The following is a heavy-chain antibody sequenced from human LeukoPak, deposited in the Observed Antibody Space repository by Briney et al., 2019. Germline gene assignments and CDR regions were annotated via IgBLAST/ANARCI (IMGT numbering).Heavy chain of an antibody. J-gene: IGHJ5*02. CDR1: GFTFSSYS. D-gene: IGHD6-13*01. V-gene: IGHV3-21*01. CDR3: ARDSAAAAHNWFDP. CDR2: ISSSSSYI. Sequence: GGSLRLSCAAPGFTFSSYSMNWVRQAPGKGLEWVSSISSSSSYIYYADSVKGRFTISRDNAKNSLYLQMNSLRAEDTAVYYCARDSAAAAHNWFDPWGQGTLVTVPS.